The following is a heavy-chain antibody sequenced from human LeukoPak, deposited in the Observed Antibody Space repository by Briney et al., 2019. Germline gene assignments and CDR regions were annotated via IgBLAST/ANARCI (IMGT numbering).Heavy chain of an antibody. CDR2: ISTSTSTI. CDR1: GFTFNSYS. D-gene: IGHD1-14*01. V-gene: IGHV3-48*04. Sequence: PGGSLRLSCAASGFTFNSYSMNWVRQAPGKGLEWLSYISTSTSTIYYADSVKGRFTISRDNAKNSLYLQMNSLRAEDTAVYYCARNLDYWGQGTLVTVSS. J-gene: IGHJ4*02. CDR3: ARNLDY.